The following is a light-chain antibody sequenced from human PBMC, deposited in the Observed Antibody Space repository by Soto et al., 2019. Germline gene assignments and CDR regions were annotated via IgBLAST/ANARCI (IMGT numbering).Light chain of an antibody. J-gene: IGKJ1*01. V-gene: IGKV3-15*01. Sequence: EIVMTQSPATLSVSPGERATLSCRASQSVSSNLAWYQQKPGQAPRLLIYGASTRATGIPARFSGSGSGTEFTLTISSLQSEDFAVFYCQQYKAWPQTFGQGTNVEIK. CDR3: QQYKAWPQT. CDR1: QSVSSN. CDR2: GAS.